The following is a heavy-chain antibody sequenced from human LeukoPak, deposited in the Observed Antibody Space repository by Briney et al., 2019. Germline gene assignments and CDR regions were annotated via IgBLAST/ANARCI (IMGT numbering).Heavy chain of an antibody. Sequence: GGSLRLSCVGSGLSLSKSHMHWVRQDPGKRLEWVALIPHDGGNKQYGDSAKGRFTVSRENSKNTVDLNMDSLTVDDTAIYYCAREAYSSGRAGTFDIWGQGTMVTVSS. CDR1: GLSLSKSH. CDR3: AREAYSSGRAGTFDI. CDR2: IPHDGGNK. J-gene: IGHJ3*02. V-gene: IGHV3-30*04. D-gene: IGHD6-19*01.